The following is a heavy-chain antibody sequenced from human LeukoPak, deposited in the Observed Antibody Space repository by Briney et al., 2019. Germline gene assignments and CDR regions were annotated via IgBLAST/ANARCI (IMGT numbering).Heavy chain of an antibody. D-gene: IGHD3-10*01. Sequence: SSETLSLTCAVFGGPFSDYYWSWIRRPPGKGLEWIGEINHSGSTNYNPSLKSRVTISVDTSKNQFSLKLSSVTAADTAVYYCAREILYYGSGSYLSNWGQGTLVTVSS. J-gene: IGHJ4*02. V-gene: IGHV4-34*01. CDR3: AREILYYGSGSYLSN. CDR1: GGPFSDYY. CDR2: INHSGST.